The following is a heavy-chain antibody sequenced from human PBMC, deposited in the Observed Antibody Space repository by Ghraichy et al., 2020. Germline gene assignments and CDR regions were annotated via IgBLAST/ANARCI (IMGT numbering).Heavy chain of an antibody. D-gene: IGHD6-6*01. CDR3: ASILDGEQLGQFDY. V-gene: IGHV1-69*13. CDR2: IIPIFGTA. CDR1: GGTFSSYA. Sequence: SVKVSCKASGGTFSSYAISWVRQAPGQGLEWMGGIIPIFGTANYAQKFQGRVTITADESTSTAYMELSSLRSEDTAVYYCASILDGEQLGQFDYWGQGTLVTVSS. J-gene: IGHJ4*02.